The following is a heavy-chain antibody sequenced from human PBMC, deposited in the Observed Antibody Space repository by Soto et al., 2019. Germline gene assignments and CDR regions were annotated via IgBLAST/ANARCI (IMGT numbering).Heavy chain of an antibody. J-gene: IGHJ4*02. CDR3: ARVASRIAAAFIDY. D-gene: IGHD6-13*01. CDR1: GFTFSSYW. CDR2: INSDGSST. V-gene: IGHV3-74*01. Sequence: GGSLRLSCAASGFTFSSYWMHWVRQAPGKGLVWVSRINSDGSSTSYADSVKGRFTISRDNAKNTLYLQMNSLRAEDTAVYYCARVASRIAAAFIDYCGQGTLVTVSS.